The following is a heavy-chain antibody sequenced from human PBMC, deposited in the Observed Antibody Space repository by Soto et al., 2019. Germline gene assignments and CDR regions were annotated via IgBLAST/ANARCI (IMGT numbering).Heavy chain of an antibody. CDR3: ARGGGGLLFDS. J-gene: IGHJ5*01. V-gene: IGHV3-53*01. D-gene: IGHD3-16*01. CDR1: GFAVSSTY. CDR2: IDSRGST. Sequence: EVQLVESGGGLIQPVESLRLSCAASGFAVSSTYMSWVRRAPGRGLEWVAVIDSRGSTSYADSVKGRFAISRDNSENTLYLQMNSLRAEDTAVYFCARGGGGLLFDSWGQGTLVTVSS.